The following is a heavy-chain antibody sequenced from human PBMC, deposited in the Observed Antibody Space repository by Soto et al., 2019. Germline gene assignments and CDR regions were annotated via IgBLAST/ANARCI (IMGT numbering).Heavy chain of an antibody. Sequence: QVQLQESGPGLVKPSETLSLTCTVSGGSINGYYWTWLRQSPTNGLEWIGYFHFSGSTKYNPSLESRLTISADTAKNQISLTLSSVTPADTAVYYCARASGYSYGYDDFFDNWGQGTLANVSS. CDR1: GGSINGYY. CDR3: ARASGYSYGYDDFFDN. D-gene: IGHD5-18*01. CDR2: FHFSGST. V-gene: IGHV4-59*01. J-gene: IGHJ4*01.